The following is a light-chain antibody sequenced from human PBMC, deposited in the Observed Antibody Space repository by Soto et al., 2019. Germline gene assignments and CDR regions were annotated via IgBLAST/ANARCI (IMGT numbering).Light chain of an antibody. J-gene: IGLJ2*01. CDR1: SSNIGSNT. CDR2: SNN. Sequence: QSVLTQPPSASGTPGQGVTISCSGSSSNIGSNTVNWYQQLPGTAPKLLIYSNNQRPSGVPDRFSGSKSGTSASLAISGLQSEDEADYYCAAWDDSLNAVVFGGRTQLTVL. CDR3: AAWDDSLNAVV. V-gene: IGLV1-44*01.